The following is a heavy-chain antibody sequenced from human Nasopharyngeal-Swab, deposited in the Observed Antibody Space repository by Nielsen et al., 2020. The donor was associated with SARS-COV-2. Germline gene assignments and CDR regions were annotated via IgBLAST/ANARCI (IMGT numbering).Heavy chain of an antibody. V-gene: IGHV1-2*02. J-gene: IGHJ4*02. CDR3: ASGSMIAFGGITGKFDY. D-gene: IGHD3-16*01. CDR1: GYTFIGYY. Sequence: ASVKVSCKASGYTFIGYYIHWVQQAPGQGLEWLGWIDPNNGATKYAQTFQGRISVTRDTSFSTAYMELSGLRSDDTAVYYCASGSMIAFGGITGKFDYWGQGTLVIVSP. CDR2: IDPNNGAT.